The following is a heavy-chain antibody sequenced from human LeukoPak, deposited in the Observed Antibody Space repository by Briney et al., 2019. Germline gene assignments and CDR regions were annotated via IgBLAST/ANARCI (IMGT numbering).Heavy chain of an antibody. CDR3: ARGWYGPDS. CDR1: GVTFSSHS. J-gene: IGHJ5*01. Sequence: GGSLRLSCAASGVTFSSHSMHWVRQAPGKGLVWVSGISRDGTSTNYADAVKGRYTISRDNAKNTLYLQMNSLRVEDTAVYSCARGWYGPDSCGQGTLVTVSS. V-gene: IGHV3-74*01. D-gene: IGHD2-15*01. CDR2: ISRDGTST.